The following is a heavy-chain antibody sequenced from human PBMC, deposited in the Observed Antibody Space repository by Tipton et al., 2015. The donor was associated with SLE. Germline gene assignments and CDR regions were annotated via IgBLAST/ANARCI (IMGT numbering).Heavy chain of an antibody. J-gene: IGHJ5*01. Sequence: TLSLTCAVYGGSFSGYYWSWIRQPPGKGLEWIGEINHSGSTNYNPSLKSRVTMSVDTSKNQFSLKLRSVTAADTAVYYCATLSGDYVHFFDSWGQGTLVTVSS. CDR1: GGSFSGYY. V-gene: IGHV4-34*01. CDR2: INHSGST. CDR3: ATLSGDYVHFFDS. D-gene: IGHD4-17*01.